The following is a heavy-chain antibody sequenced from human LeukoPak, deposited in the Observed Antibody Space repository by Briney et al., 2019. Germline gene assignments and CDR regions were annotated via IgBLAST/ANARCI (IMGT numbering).Heavy chain of an antibody. J-gene: IGHJ4*02. D-gene: IGHD3-16*01. CDR3: ARDASMINFDY. CDR2: ITTSTGKP. Sequence: ASVKGSCKASGYTFTVYSINWLRQAPGQGLEWMGWITTSTGKPTYAQGFTGRFVFSLDTSVSTTYLHINSLKAEDTAVYYCARDASMINFDYWGQGSLVTVSS. V-gene: IGHV7-4-1*02. CDR1: GYTFTVYS.